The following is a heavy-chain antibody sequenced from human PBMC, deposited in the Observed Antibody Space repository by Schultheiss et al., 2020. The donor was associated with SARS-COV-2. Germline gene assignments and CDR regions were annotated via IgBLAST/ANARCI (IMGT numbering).Heavy chain of an antibody. J-gene: IGHJ4*02. CDR3: ARRSGGSKDS. CDR2: IGADSGGR. Sequence: GGSLRLSCAASGFTVSSNYMSWVRQAPGKGLEWVSAIGADSGGRDYADSVRGRFTIYRDNSESTVYLQMNSLRADDTAVYFCARRSGGSKDSWGQGTLVTVSS. CDR1: GFTVSSNY. D-gene: IGHD3-16*01. V-gene: IGHV3-53*01.